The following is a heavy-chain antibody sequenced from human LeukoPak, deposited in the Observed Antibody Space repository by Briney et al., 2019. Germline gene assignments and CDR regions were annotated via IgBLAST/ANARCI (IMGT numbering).Heavy chain of an antibody. CDR1: GDSISSSSYY. D-gene: IGHD4-23*01. CDR2: IYYSGST. V-gene: IGHV4-39*01. Sequence: SETLSLTCTVSGDSISSSSYYWGWIRQPPGKGLEWIGGIYYSGSTYYNPSLKSRVTISVDTSKNQFSLKLSSVTAADTAVYYCAGTTVVTPEPPARQLYFDYWGQGTLVTVSS. J-gene: IGHJ4*02. CDR3: AGTTVVTPEPPARQLYFDY.